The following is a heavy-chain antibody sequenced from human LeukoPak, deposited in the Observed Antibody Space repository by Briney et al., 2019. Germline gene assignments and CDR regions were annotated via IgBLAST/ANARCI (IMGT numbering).Heavy chain of an antibody. V-gene: IGHV3-30*03. CDR1: GFTFSSYG. J-gene: IGHJ4*02. CDR3: ARSFLSIAAAATDY. D-gene: IGHD6-13*01. Sequence: GGSLRLTCAASGFTFSSYGMHWVRQAPGKGPEWVAVISYDGSNKYYADSVKGRFTISRDNSKNTLYLQMNSLRAEDTAVYYCARSFLSIAAAATDYWGQGTLVTVSS. CDR2: ISYDGSNK.